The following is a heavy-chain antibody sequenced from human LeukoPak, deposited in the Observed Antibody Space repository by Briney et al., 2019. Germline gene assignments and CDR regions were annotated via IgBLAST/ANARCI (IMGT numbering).Heavy chain of an antibody. J-gene: IGHJ4*02. CDR3: ARVPAAGWYYFDY. V-gene: IGHV3-53*05. CDR2: IYSGGST. D-gene: IGHD6-13*01. Sequence: GGSLRLSCAASGFTVSSNYMSWVRQAPGKGLEWVSVIYSGGSTYYADSVKGRFTISRDNSKSTLYIQMNSLRSEDTAVYYCARVPAAGWYYFDYWGQGTLVTVSS. CDR1: GFTVSSNY.